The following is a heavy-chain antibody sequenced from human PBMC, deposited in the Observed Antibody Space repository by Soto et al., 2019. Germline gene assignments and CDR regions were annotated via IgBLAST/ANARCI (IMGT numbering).Heavy chain of an antibody. CDR1: GFTFSNYG. V-gene: IGHV3-33*01. D-gene: IGHD1-26*01. Sequence: QVQLVESGGGVVQPGRSLRLSCAASGFTFSNYGMHWVRQAPGKGLEWVAIIWYDGSNDYYVDSVKGRFTISRDNSKNTLSRHMNSLRAEDTAVYYCARDRWEFQLFYYGLDVWGQGTTVTVSS. CDR2: IWYDGSND. J-gene: IGHJ6*02. CDR3: ARDRWEFQLFYYGLDV.